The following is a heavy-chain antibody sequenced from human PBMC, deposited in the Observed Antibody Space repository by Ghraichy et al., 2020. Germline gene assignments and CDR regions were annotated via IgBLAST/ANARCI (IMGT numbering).Heavy chain of an antibody. CDR1: GDSIKTNNHY. V-gene: IGHV4-39*01. Sequence: SQTLSLTCSVSGDSIKTNNHYWAWIRQPPGKGLEWIGSVSYSGSAYYNSSLKSRITISVDMSKNQISLKVISVTAADTASYFCARHFGWGSYYNPLDFWGQGTQVTVSS. D-gene: IGHD3-10*01. J-gene: IGHJ4*02. CDR2: VSYSGSA. CDR3: ARHFGWGSYYNPLDF.